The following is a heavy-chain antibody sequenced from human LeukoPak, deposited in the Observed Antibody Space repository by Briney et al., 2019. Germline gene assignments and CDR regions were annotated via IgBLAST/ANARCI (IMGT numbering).Heavy chain of an antibody. CDR2: IKQDGSEK. D-gene: IGHD2-8*01. V-gene: IGHV3-7*02. CDR3: ARPLEDCTEDVCNRLNTFDM. CDR1: GFIFSNYW. J-gene: IGHJ3*02. Sequence: GGSLRLSCSASGFIFSNYWMTWVRQAPGKGLEWVANIKQDGSEKYYVDSVKGRFTISRDNAKKSLYLQMNSLRAEDTAVYYCARPLEDCTEDVCNRLNTFDMWGQGTMVTVSS.